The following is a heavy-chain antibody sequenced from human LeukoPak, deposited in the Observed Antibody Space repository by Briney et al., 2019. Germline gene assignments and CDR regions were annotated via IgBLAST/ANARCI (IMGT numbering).Heavy chain of an antibody. Sequence: GGSLRLSCAASGFTLSSYWMTWVRQAPGKGLEWVANIKQDGSEKYYVDSVKGRFTISRDNAKNSLYLQMNSLRVEDTAVYYCARVGDNTAFDYWGQGTLVTVSS. J-gene: IGHJ4*02. CDR2: IKQDGSEK. D-gene: IGHD2-21*01. V-gene: IGHV3-7*02. CDR3: ARVGDNTAFDY. CDR1: GFTLSSYW.